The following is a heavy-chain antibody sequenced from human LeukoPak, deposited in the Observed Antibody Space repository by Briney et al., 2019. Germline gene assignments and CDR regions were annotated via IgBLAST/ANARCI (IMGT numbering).Heavy chain of an antibody. CDR3: ARELSYCSSTSCYPAYYFDY. Sequence: PSETLSLTCTVSGGSIGNNYWTWIRQPPGKGLEWIGYIYYSGSTNYNPSLKSRVTISVDTSKNQFFLKLSSVTAADTAVYYCARELSYCSSTSCYPAYYFDYWGQGTLVTVSS. CDR2: IYYSGST. V-gene: IGHV4-59*01. D-gene: IGHD2-2*01. J-gene: IGHJ4*02. CDR1: GGSIGNNY.